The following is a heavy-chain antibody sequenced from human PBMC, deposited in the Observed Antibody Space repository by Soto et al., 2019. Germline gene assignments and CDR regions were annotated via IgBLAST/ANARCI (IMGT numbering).Heavy chain of an antibody. J-gene: IGHJ4*02. V-gene: IGHV1-69*13. CDR3: ARVVGSEMATISWLGY. Sequence: GASVKVSCKASGGTFSSYAISWVRQAPGQGLEWMGGIIPIFGTANYAQKFQGRVTITADESTSTAYVELSSLRSEDTAVYYCARVVGSEMATISWLGYWGQGTLVTVSS. CDR1: GGTFSSYA. D-gene: IGHD5-12*01. CDR2: IIPIFGTA.